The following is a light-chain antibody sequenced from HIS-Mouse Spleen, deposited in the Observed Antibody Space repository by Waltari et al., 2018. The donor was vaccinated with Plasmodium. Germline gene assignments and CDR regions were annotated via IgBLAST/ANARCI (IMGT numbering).Light chain of an antibody. V-gene: IGLV3-25*03. CDR1: ALPKQY. Sequence: SYELTQTPSVSVSPGQTARITCSGDALPKQYAYWYQQKPGQAPVLVIYKDSERPSGIPERFSGSSSGTTVTLTISGVQAEDEADYYCQSADSSGTPNWVFGGGTKLTVL. CDR2: KDS. CDR3: QSADSSGTPNWV. J-gene: IGLJ3*02.